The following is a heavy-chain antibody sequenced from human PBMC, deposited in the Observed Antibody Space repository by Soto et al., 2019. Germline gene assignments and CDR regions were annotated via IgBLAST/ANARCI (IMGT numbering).Heavy chain of an antibody. CDR3: ASKHSSRAFDY. J-gene: IGHJ4*02. CDR1: GFTFSSYW. V-gene: IGHV3-74*01. CDR2: INSDGSST. Sequence: EVQLVESGGGLVQPGGSLRLSCAASGFTFSSYWMHWVRQAPGKGLVWVSRINSDGSSTTYADSVKGRFTISRDNAKNTVYLQMNSLRAEDTAVDYCASKHSSRAFDYLGQGTLGTGSS. D-gene: IGHD6-13*01.